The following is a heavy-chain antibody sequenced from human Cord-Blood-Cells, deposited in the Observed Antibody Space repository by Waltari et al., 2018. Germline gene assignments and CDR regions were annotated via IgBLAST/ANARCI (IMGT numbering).Heavy chain of an antibody. D-gene: IGHD1-26*01. Sequence: QVQLQQWGAGLLKPSETLSLTCAVYGGSFRGYYWRWIRQPPGKGLEWIGEINHSGSTNYNPSLKSRVTISGDTSKNQFSLKLSSVTAADTAVYYCARGSIVGAINFDYWGQGTLVTVSS. J-gene: IGHJ4*02. V-gene: IGHV4-34*01. CDR1: GGSFRGYY. CDR2: INHSGST. CDR3: ARGSIVGAINFDY.